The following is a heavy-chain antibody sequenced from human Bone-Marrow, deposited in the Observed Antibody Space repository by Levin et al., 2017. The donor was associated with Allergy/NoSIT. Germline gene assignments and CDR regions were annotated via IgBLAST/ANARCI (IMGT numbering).Heavy chain of an antibody. D-gene: IGHD5-24*01. V-gene: IGHV3-30*07. Sequence: SVKGRFTISRDNSKNMLYLQVNSLRGEDTAVYYCARDQDAYNSFDYWGRGTLVTVSS. J-gene: IGHJ4*02. CDR3: ARDQDAYNSFDY.